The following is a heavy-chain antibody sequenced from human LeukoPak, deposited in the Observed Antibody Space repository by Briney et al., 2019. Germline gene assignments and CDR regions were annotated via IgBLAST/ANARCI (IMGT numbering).Heavy chain of an antibody. V-gene: IGHV1-3*01. Sequence: ASVKVSCKAFGYTFTSYAMRWVRQAPGQRLEWMGWINAGNGNTKYSQKFQGRVTITRDTSASTAYMELSSLRSEDTAVYYCARDGVLLWFGELWTPAYYFDYWGQGTLVTVSS. CDR1: GYTFTSYA. J-gene: IGHJ4*02. CDR2: INAGNGNT. CDR3: ARDGVLLWFGELWTPAYYFDY. D-gene: IGHD3-10*01.